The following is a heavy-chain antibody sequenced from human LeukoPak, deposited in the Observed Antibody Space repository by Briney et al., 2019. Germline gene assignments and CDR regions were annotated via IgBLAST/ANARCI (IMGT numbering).Heavy chain of an antibody. CDR1: GGSVSSGSYY. CDR3: ARDSDSSGHLDY. Sequence: SETLSLTCTVSGGSVSSGSYYWSWIRHPPGKGLEWIGYIYYSGSTNYNPSLKSRVTISLQTSKSQFSLKLSSVTAADTAVYYCARDSDSSGHLDYWGQGTLVTVSS. V-gene: IGHV4-61*01. CDR2: IYYSGST. D-gene: IGHD3-22*01. J-gene: IGHJ4*02.